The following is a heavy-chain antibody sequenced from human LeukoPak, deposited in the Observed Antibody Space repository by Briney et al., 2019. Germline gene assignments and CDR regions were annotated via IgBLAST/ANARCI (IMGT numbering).Heavy chain of an antibody. V-gene: IGHV4-30-2*01. J-gene: IGHJ4*02. D-gene: IGHD6-13*01. CDR2: IYHSGST. Sequence: SQTLSLTCAVSGVSISSGGYSWSWIRQPPGKGLEWIGYIYHSGSTYYNPSLKSRVTISVDRSKNQFSLELSSVTAADTAVYYCARSSSWKQFDYWGQGTLVTVSS. CDR3: ARSSSWKQFDY. CDR1: GVSISSGGYS.